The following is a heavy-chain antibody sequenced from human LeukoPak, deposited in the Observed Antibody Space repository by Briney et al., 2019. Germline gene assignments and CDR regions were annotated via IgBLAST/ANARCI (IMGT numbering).Heavy chain of an antibody. V-gene: IGHV3-7*05. CDR2: IKKDGSER. CDR3: ASQTSDKAFDR. CDR1: GFSFSSYW. D-gene: IGHD2-2*01. J-gene: IGHJ5*02. Sequence: GGSLRLSCGASGFSFSSYWMSWVRQAPGKGLEWVANIKKDGSERIFADSVKGRFTISRDNAKNSLYLQMNSLRVEDTAVYYCASQTSDKAFDRWGQGTLVTVSS.